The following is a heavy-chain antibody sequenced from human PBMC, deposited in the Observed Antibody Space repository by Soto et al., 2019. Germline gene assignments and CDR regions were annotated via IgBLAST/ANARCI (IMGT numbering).Heavy chain of an antibody. D-gene: IGHD3-10*01. J-gene: IGHJ3*02. CDR2: IWYDGSNK. V-gene: IGHV3-33*01. CDR1: GFTFSSYG. CDR3: ARDWTRGSHNAFDI. Sequence: GGSLRLSCAASGFTFSSYGMHWVRQAPGKGLEWVAVIWYDGSNKNYADSVKGRFTISRDNSKNTLYLQMNSLRAEDTAVYYCARDWTRGSHNAFDIWGQGTMVTVSS.